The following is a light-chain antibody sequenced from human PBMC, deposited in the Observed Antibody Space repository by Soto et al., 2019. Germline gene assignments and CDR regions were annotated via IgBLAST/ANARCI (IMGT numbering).Light chain of an antibody. CDR2: AAS. J-gene: IGKJ2*01. V-gene: IGKV1-39*01. CDR3: QQSYRTPHT. CDR1: QGVSAY. Sequence: DLQMTQSPSSLSASVGARVTITCRASQGVSAYLLWYQQRQGRAPKLLIYAASNSLSGVPSRFSGSGSGTNFTLTISNLQPDDFATYYCQQSYRTPHTFGQGTKLETK.